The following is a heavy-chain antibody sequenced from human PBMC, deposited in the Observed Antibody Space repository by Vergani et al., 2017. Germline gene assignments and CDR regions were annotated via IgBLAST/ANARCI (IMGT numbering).Heavy chain of an antibody. Sequence: QVQLQHWGAGLLKPSETLSLTCAVYGGSFSGYYWSWIRQPPGKGLEWIGEINHSGSTNYNPSLKSRVTISVDTSKNQFSLKLSSVTAADTAVYYCARVVGGWSGYYRLGWFDPWGQGTLVTVSS. CDR3: ARVVGGWSGYYRLGWFDP. CDR1: GGSFSGYY. V-gene: IGHV4-34*01. CDR2: INHSGST. D-gene: IGHD3-3*01. J-gene: IGHJ5*02.